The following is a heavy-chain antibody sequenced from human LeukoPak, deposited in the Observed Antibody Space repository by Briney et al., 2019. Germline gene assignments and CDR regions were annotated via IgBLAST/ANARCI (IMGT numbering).Heavy chain of an antibody. CDR1: GYTFTSYY. CDR3: ARDSPKGWLGDEAFDI. J-gene: IGHJ3*02. D-gene: IGHD5-24*01. Sequence: ASVKVSRKASGYTFTSYYIHWVRQAPGQGLEWMGIINPSGGSTNYAQKFQDRVTMTRDMSTSTVYMELSSLRSDDTAVYFCARDSPKGWLGDEAFDIWGQGTMVTVSS. CDR2: INPSGGST. V-gene: IGHV1-46*01.